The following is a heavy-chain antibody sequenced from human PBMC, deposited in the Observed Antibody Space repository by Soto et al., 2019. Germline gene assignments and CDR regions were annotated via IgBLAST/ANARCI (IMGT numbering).Heavy chain of an antibody. V-gene: IGHV3-7*03. Sequence: GGSLRLSCAASGFTFSSYWMSWVRQAPGKGLEWVANIKQDGSEKYYVDSVKGRFTISRDNAKNSLYLQMNSLRAEDTAVYYCARVSGYSSSSAFDIWGQGTMVTVSS. J-gene: IGHJ3*02. CDR2: IKQDGSEK. D-gene: IGHD6-6*01. CDR1: GFTFSSYW. CDR3: ARVSGYSSSSAFDI.